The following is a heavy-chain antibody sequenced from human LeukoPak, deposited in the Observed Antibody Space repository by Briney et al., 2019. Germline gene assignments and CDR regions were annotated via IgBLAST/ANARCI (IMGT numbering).Heavy chain of an antibody. J-gene: IGHJ4*02. D-gene: IGHD6-13*01. CDR2: IWYDGSNK. CDR1: GFTFSSYG. V-gene: IGHV3-33*01. CDR3: ARGWSGYSSSWKGYFDY. Sequence: GRSLRLSCAASGFTFSSYGMHWVRQAPGKGLEWVAVIWYDGSNKYYADSVKGRFTIYRDNSKNTLYLQMNSLRAEDTAVYYCARGWSGYSSSWKGYFDYWGQGTLVTVSS.